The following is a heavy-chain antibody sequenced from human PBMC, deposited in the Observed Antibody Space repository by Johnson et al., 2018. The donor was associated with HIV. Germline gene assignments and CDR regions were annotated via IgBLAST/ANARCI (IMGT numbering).Heavy chain of an antibody. CDR1: GFTFSSHA. Sequence: QVQLVESGGGVVQPGRSLRLSCAASGFTFSSHAMHWVRQAPGKGLEWVAFISFDGTSKYYADSVKGRVTIYRDNSKNTVYLQMNRLRVEDTSVYYGARRSDYFPHDAFDIWGQGTMVTVSS. CDR3: ARRSDYFPHDAFDI. CDR2: ISFDGTSK. V-gene: IGHV3-30*04. D-gene: IGHD3-22*01. J-gene: IGHJ3*02.